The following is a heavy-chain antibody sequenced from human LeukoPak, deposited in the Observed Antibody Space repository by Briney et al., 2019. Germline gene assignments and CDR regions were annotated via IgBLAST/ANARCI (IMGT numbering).Heavy chain of an antibody. D-gene: IGHD3-16*01. CDR3: ARCRPDWGMDV. J-gene: IGHJ6*03. V-gene: IGHV3-74*01. Sequence: PGGSLRLSCAASGFTFSSYWMHWVRQAPGKGLVWVSRISSDGSSTNDADSVKGRFTMFRDNAKNTLYLQMNSLRAEDTAVYYCARCRPDWGMDVWGKGTTVTVSS. CDR2: ISSDGSST. CDR1: GFTFSSYW.